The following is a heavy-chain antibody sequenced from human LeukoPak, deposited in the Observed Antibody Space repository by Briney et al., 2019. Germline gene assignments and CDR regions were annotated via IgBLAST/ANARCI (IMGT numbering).Heavy chain of an antibody. V-gene: IGHV4-34*01. D-gene: IGHD2-15*01. CDR2: INHSGST. Sequence: SETLSLTCAVYGGSFSGYYWSWIRQPPGKGLEWIGEINHSGSTNYNPSLKSRVTISVDTSKNQFSLKLSSVTAADTAVYYRARGTVAARTSIVYYYYGMDVWGQGTTVTVSS. CDR3: ARGTVAARTSIVYYYYGMDV. CDR1: GGSFSGYY. J-gene: IGHJ6*02.